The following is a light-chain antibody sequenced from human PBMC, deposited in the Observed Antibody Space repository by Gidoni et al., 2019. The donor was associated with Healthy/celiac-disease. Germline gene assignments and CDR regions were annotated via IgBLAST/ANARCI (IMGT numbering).Light chain of an antibody. J-gene: IGKJ1*01. CDR2: KAS. Sequence: DIQMTQSPSTLFASVGDRVTITCRASQSISSWLAWYQQKPGKAPKLLIYKASSLESGVPSRFSGSGSGTEFTLTISSLQPDDFATYYCQQYNSKKTFGQGTKVEIK. V-gene: IGKV1-5*03. CDR1: QSISSW. CDR3: QQYNSKKT.